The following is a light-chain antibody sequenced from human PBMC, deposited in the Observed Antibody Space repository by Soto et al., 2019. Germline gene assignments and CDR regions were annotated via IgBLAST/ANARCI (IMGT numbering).Light chain of an antibody. V-gene: IGKV3-15*01. CDR2: GAF. CDR1: QSVSSN. CDR3: QHYGGMWA. Sequence: IVMTQSPATLSVSPGERATLSCRASQSVSSNLAWYQQKPGQAPSLLIYGAFTRATGIPARFSGTGSGTEFILTINSLQPDDFATYCCQHYGGMWAFGQGTKVDIK. J-gene: IGKJ1*01.